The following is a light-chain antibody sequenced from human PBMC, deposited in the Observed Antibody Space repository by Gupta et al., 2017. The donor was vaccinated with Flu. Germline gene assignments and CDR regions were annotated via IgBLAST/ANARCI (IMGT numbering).Light chain of an antibody. CDR2: DVS. Sequence: DIQMTQSPSTLSASVGDRVTITCRASQSIRTSLACYQQEPGKAPRLLIYDVSTLHNGVPSTSSGCGLRTEFTLTISSLQPDDFATYYCQRTCAFPSTLGQGTSLEIK. V-gene: IGKV1-5*03. CDR3: QRTCAFPST. CDR1: QSIRTS. J-gene: IGKJ2*01.